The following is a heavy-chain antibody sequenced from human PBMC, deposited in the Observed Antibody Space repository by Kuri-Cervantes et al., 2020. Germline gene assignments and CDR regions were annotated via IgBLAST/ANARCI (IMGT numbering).Heavy chain of an antibody. J-gene: IGHJ6*03. V-gene: IGHV1-46*01. CDR1: GYTFTRYF. CDR2: INPSGGST. Sequence: ASVKVSCKASGYTFTRYFMHWVRQAPGQGLEWMGIINPSGGSTSYAQKFQGRVTMTRDTSTSTVYMELSSLRSEDTAVYYCAREGESSSSWYGNYYYYMDVWGKGTTVTVSS. D-gene: IGHD6-13*01. CDR3: AREGESSSSWYGNYYYYMDV.